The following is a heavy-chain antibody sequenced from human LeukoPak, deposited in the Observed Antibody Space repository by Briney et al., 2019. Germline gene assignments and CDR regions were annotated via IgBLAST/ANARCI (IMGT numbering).Heavy chain of an antibody. D-gene: IGHD1-26*01. V-gene: IGHV4-39*01. J-gene: IGHJ4*02. CDR1: GGSISSSSYY. CDR2: MHYSGDT. Sequence: SETLSLTCTVSGGSISSSSYYWGWLRQPPGKGLEWIGSMHYSGDTYYNPSLKSRLTISVDTSNNQFSLKVSSVTAADTAVYYCARSNSGSHYRFDYWGQGTLVTVSS. CDR3: ARSNSGSHYRFDY.